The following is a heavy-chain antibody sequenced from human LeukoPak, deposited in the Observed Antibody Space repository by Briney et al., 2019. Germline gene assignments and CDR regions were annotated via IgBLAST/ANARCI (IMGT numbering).Heavy chain of an antibody. V-gene: IGHV1-2*02. J-gene: IGHJ4*02. D-gene: IGHD1-26*01. CDR1: EYPFTAYF. CDR3: ARGPSSGDFDY. Sequence: ASVKVSCKASEYPFTAYFLHWFRQAPGQGLEWMGWINPNSGATNYAQKFQGRVTMTRDTSISTVYMELSRLTSDDTAVYYCARGPSSGDFDYWGQGTLVTVSS. CDR2: INPNSGAT.